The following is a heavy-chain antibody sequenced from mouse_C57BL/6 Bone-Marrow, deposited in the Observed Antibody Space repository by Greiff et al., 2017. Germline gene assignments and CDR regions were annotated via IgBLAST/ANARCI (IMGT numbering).Heavy chain of an antibody. V-gene: IGHV1-50*01. CDR1: GYTFTSYW. Sequence: VQLQQPGAELVKPGASVKLSCKASGYTFTSYWMQWVKQRPGQGLEWIGEIDPSDSYTNYNQKFKGKATLTVDTSSSTAYMQLSSLTSEDSAVYYCARRVIYYGNPYARDYWGQGTSVTVSS. CDR2: IDPSDSYT. CDR3: ARRVIYYGNPYARDY. J-gene: IGHJ4*01. D-gene: IGHD2-1*01.